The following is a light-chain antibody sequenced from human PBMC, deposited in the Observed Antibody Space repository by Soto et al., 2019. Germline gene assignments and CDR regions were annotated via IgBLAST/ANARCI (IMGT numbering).Light chain of an antibody. V-gene: IGLV2-8*01. CDR1: SSDVDAYKY. CDR3: SSYARGNSYV. CDR2: EVN. Sequence: QSALTQPPSASGSPGHSVTISCTGTSSDVDAYKYVSWYQQHPGKAPKLMIYEVNKRPSGVPDRFSGSQSGNTASLTVSGLQAEDEADYSCSSYARGNSYVFGTGTKVTVL. J-gene: IGLJ1*01.